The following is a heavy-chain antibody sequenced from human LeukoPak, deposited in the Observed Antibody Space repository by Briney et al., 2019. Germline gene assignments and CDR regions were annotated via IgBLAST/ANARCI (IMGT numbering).Heavy chain of an antibody. CDR3: ARQLYCSGGSCYSYSWFDP. V-gene: IGHV4-39*01. CDR2: IYYSGST. J-gene: IGHJ5*02. CDR1: GGSISSSSDY. D-gene: IGHD2-15*01. Sequence: SETLSLTCTVSGGSISSSSDYWGWIRPPPGKGLVWFGSIYYSGSTYYNPSLKSRVTISVDTSKNQFSLKLSPVTAADTAVYYCARQLYCSGGSCYSYSWFDPWGQGTLVTVSS.